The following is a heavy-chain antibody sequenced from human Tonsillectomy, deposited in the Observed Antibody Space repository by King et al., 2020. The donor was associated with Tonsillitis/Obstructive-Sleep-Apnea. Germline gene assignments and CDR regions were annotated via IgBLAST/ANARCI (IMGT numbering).Heavy chain of an antibody. CDR3: ASPTYCTGTICYPFDY. J-gene: IGHJ4*02. V-gene: IGHV3-7*02. D-gene: IGHD2-2*01. Sequence: VQLVESGGGLVQPGGSLRLSCAASGFTFSSYWMNWVRQAPGKGLEWVANIKQDGSETYYVDSVKGRFTISRDNAKNSLYLQMNSLGVEDTAGYYCASPTYCTGTICYPFDYWGQGTLVTVSS. CDR2: IKQDGSET. CDR1: GFTFSSYW.